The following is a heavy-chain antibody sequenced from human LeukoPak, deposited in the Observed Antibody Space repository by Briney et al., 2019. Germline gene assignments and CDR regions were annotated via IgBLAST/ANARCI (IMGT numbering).Heavy chain of an antibody. CDR2: INHSGST. CDR1: GGSFSGYY. J-gene: IGHJ5*02. CDR3: ARGPNIVVVPAAIGFDP. D-gene: IGHD2-2*01. V-gene: IGHV4-34*01. Sequence: SETLSLTCAVYGGSFSGYYWSWIRQPPGKGLEWIGEINHSGSTNYNPSLKSRVTISADTSKNQFSLKLSSVTAADTAVYYCARGPNIVVVPAAIGFDPWGQGTLVTVSS.